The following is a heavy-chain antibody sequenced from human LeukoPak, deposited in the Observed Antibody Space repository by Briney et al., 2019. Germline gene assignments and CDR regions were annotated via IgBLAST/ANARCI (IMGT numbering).Heavy chain of an antibody. Sequence: GGSLRLSCAASGFTFSSYAMSWVRQAPGKGLEWVSVIGGSGGSTYYADSVKGRFTISRDNSNNTLYLQMNSLRAEDTAVYYCAKGGWLQSRGFDYWGQGTLVTVSS. CDR2: IGGSGGST. CDR3: AKGGWLQSRGFDY. J-gene: IGHJ4*02. D-gene: IGHD5-24*01. CDR1: GFTFSSYA. V-gene: IGHV3-23*01.